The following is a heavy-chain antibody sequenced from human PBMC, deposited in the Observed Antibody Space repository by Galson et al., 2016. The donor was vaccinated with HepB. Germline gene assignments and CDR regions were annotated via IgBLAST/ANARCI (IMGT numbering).Heavy chain of an antibody. CDR3: ARRGGSYLDY. V-gene: IGHV5-51*01. J-gene: IGHJ4*02. CDR2: IHPGDSDT. D-gene: IGHD1-26*01. CDR1: GYSFTSYW. Sequence: QSGAEVKKPGESLKISCKGSGYSFTSYWIGWVRQMPGTGLEWMGIIHPGDSDTRYSPSFKGHVTFSVDKSTSTAYLQWSSLKASDTAMYYCARRGGSYLDYWGQGTLVTVAS.